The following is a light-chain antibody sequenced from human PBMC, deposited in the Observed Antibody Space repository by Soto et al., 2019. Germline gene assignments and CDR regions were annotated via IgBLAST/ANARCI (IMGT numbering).Light chain of an antibody. Sequence: ASQMTQSPSSLSASLGDRVTITCRASQDIGNKVGWFQQKPGQAPELLIYAAYNLQSGVPSRFSGSGSGTEFTLTISSLQSDDFATYYCLQYNGYYRTFGQGTKVDIK. CDR2: AAY. V-gene: IGKV1-6*01. CDR3: LQYNGYYRT. CDR1: QDIGNK. J-gene: IGKJ1*01.